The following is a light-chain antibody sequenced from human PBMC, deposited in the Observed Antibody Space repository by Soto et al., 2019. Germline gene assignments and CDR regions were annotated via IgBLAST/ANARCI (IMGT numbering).Light chain of an antibody. CDR2: GAY. CDR3: HQYGSPPPYT. V-gene: IGKV3-20*01. CDR1: QGVSSSY. J-gene: IGKJ2*01. Sequence: EVVLTQSPGTLSLSPGERATLSCRASQGVSSSYLAWYQQKPXXAPRLLIYGAYSRATGIPDXFXXXXXXXXXXXTXSRLEPEDFAVYYCHQYGSPPPYTFGQGTKLEIK.